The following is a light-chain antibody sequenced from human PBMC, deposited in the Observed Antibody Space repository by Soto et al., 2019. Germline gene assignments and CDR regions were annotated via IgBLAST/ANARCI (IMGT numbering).Light chain of an antibody. CDR2: KAS. Sequence: DIQMTQSPSTLSASVGDRVTITCRASQTLSKWLAWYQQKPERPPKLLLYKASSLQSWVPSRFSGSGSGTEFTLTISSLQPDDFATYFCQQYNSYFWTFGQGTKVEIK. J-gene: IGKJ1*01. CDR3: QQYNSYFWT. V-gene: IGKV1-5*03. CDR1: QTLSKW.